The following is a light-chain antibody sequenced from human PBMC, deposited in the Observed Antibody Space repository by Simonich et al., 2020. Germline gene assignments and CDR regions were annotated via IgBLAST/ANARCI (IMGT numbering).Light chain of an antibody. Sequence: QSALTQPASVSGSPGQSITISFTGTSSDVGSYNLVSWYQQHPGKAPKLMIYEGSKRPSGVSNRVSGSKSGNTASLTISGLQAEDEADYYCCSYAGSSTLVFGGGTKLTVL. CDR3: CSYAGSSTLV. J-gene: IGLJ2*01. CDR1: SSDVGSYNL. V-gene: IGLV2-23*01. CDR2: EGS.